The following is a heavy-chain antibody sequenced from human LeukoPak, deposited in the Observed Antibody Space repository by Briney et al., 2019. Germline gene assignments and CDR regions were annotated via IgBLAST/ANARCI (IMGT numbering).Heavy chain of an antibody. V-gene: IGHV4-59*01. CDR1: GGSISSYY. J-gene: IGHJ4*02. CDR3: ARVRRGSYYSYYFDY. D-gene: IGHD1-26*01. Sequence: SETLSLTCTVSGGSISSYYWSWIRQPPGKGLEWIGHIYYSGSTNYNPSLKSRVTISVDTSKNQFSLKLSSVTAADTAVYYCARVRRGSYYSYYFDYWGQGTLVTVSS. CDR2: IYYSGST.